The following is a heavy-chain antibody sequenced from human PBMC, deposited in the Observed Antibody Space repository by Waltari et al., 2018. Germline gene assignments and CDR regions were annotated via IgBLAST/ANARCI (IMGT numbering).Heavy chain of an antibody. CDR2: ISSSSSYI. D-gene: IGHD1-26*01. Sequence: EVQLVESGGGLVKPGGSLRLSCAASGFTFSSYSMNWVRQAPGKGLEWVSSISSSSSYIYYADSVKGRFTISRDNAKNSLYLQMNSLRAEDTAVYYCARWAVGATMVDYWGQGTLVTASS. V-gene: IGHV3-21*01. CDR3: ARWAVGATMVDY. J-gene: IGHJ4*02. CDR1: GFTFSSYS.